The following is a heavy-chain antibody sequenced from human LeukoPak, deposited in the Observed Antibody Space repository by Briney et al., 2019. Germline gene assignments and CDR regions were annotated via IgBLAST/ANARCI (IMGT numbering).Heavy chain of an antibody. D-gene: IGHD3-10*01. Sequence: SETLSLTCTVSGGSISSSSYYWGWIRQPPGKGLEWIGSIYYSGSTYYNPSLKSRDTISVDTSKNQFSLKLSSVPAADTAVYYCARHVLWCGELSHLDYWGQGTLVTVSS. J-gene: IGHJ4*02. CDR1: GGSISSSSYY. V-gene: IGHV4-39*01. CDR3: ARHVLWCGELSHLDY. CDR2: IYYSGST.